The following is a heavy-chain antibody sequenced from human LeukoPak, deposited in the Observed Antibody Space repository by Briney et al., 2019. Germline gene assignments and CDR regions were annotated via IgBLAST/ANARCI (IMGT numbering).Heavy chain of an antibody. CDR1: GGSISSSGYY. J-gene: IGHJ3*02. CDR2: IYYTGST. Sequence: PSETLSLTCTVSGGSISSSGYYWGWLRQPPGKGLEWIGSIYYTGSTFYNPSLKSRVTISGDTSKEQFSLKLYSVTAADTAVYYCARRPSPPGAFDMWGQGTMVTVSS. CDR3: ARRPSPPGAFDM. V-gene: IGHV4-39*01.